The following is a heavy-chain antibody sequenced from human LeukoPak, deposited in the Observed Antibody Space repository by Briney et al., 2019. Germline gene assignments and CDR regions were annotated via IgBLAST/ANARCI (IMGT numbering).Heavy chain of an antibody. CDR1: GGSISSYY. J-gene: IGHJ4*02. CDR2: IYTSGST. CDR3: AIGGNDYFDY. Sequence: SETLSLTCTVSGGSISSYYWSWIRQPAGKGLEWIGRIYTSGSTNYNPSLKRRVTMSVDTSKNQFSLKLSSVTATDTAVYYCAIGGNDYFDYWGQGTLVTVSS. D-gene: IGHD3-16*01. V-gene: IGHV4-4*07.